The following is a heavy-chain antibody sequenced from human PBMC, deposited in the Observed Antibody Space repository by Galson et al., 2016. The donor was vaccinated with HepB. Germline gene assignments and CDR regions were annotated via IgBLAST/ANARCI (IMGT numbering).Heavy chain of an antibody. J-gene: IGHJ6*02. V-gene: IGHV1-69*13. Sequence: SVKVSCKASGGSFITSAISWVRQAPGQGLEWVGGIIPMIGTGNYAQKFQGRVMITADESTTTAYMELSSLRSEDTAVYYCARAPQDGVDVWGQGTTVTVSS. CDR2: IIPMIGTG. CDR1: GGSFITSA. CDR3: ARAPQDGVDV.